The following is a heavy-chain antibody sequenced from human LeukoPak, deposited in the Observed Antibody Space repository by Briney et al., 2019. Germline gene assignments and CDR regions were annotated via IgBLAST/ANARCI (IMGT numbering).Heavy chain of an antibody. CDR3: ARKAIVGAPFDY. J-gene: IGHJ4*02. CDR1: GGTFSSYA. CDR2: IIPIFGTA. D-gene: IGHD1-26*01. V-gene: IGHV1-69*01. Sequence: GASVKVSCKASGGTFSSYAISWVRQAPGQGLEWMGGIIPIFGTANYAQKFQGRVTITADESTSTAYMELSSLRSEDTAVYYRARKAIVGAPFDYWGQGTLVTVSS.